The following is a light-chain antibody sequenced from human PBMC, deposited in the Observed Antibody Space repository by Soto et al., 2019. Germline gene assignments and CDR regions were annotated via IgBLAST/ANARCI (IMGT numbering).Light chain of an antibody. J-gene: IGLJ1*01. CDR1: SSDLGGYNF. CDR2: QVS. Sequence: QSALTQPASVSGSPGQSITISRTGTSSDLGGYNFVSWYQHHPGKAPKLMIYQVSNRPSGVSNRFSGSKSGNTASLTISGLQAEDEADYYCCSYTSSSPYVFGTGTKVTVL. V-gene: IGLV2-14*01. CDR3: CSYTSSSPYV.